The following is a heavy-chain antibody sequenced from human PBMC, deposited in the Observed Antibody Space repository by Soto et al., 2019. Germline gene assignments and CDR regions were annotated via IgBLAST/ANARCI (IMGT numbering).Heavy chain of an antibody. D-gene: IGHD3-22*01. CDR2: INAGNGDA. J-gene: IGHJ4*02. Sequence: ASVKVSCKASGYTFTSYGLHWVRQAPGQRLEWMGWINAGNGDAKYSQKFQGRVTLTRDPSASTTYVDLSGLRSEDTGIYYCARDGEYYDTSAYIAYWGQGTQVTVSS. CDR3: ARDGEYYDTSAYIAY. V-gene: IGHV1-3*01. CDR1: GYTFTSYG.